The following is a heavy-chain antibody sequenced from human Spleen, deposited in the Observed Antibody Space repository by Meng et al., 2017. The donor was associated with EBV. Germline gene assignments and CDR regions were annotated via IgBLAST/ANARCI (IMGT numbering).Heavy chain of an antibody. CDR1: GGSFSDYY. J-gene: IGHJ4*02. CDR2: INHSGST. Sequence: QVQLQQWGEGLLKPSETQSLTCFVSGGSFSDYYWSWIRQPPGKGLEWIGEINHSGSTNYNPSLESRATISVDTSQNNLSLKLSSVTAADSAVYYCARGPTTMAHDFDYWGQGTLVTVSS. CDR3: ARGPTTMAHDFDY. D-gene: IGHD4-11*01. V-gene: IGHV4-34*01.